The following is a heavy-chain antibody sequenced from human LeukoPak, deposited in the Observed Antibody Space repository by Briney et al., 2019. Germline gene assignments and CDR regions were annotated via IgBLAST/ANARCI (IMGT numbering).Heavy chain of an antibody. D-gene: IGHD3-22*01. V-gene: IGHV4-59*01. CDR3: ASHYYDSSGYTAEYFQH. J-gene: IGHJ1*01. CDR2: IYYSGST. Sequence: MSSETLSLTCTVSGGSISSYYWSWIRQPPGKGLEWSGYIYYSGSTNYNPSLKSRVTISVDTSKNQFSLKLSSVTAADTAVYYCASHYYDSSGYTAEYFQHWGQGTLVTVSS. CDR1: GGSISSYY.